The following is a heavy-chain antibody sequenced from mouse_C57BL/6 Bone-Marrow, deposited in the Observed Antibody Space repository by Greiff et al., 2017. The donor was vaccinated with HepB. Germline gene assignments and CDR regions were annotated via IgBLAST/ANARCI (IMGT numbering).Heavy chain of an antibody. J-gene: IGHJ4*01. CDR3: ASYGYPYYYAMDY. V-gene: IGHV1-59*01. CDR1: GYTFTSDW. CDR2: IDPSDSYT. D-gene: IGHD2-2*01. Sequence: VQLQQPGAELVRPGTSVKLSCKASGYTFTSDWMHWVKQRPGQGLEWIGVIDPSDSYTNYNQKFKGKATLTVDTSSSTAYMQLSSLTSEDSAVYYCASYGYPYYYAMDYWGQGTSVTVSS.